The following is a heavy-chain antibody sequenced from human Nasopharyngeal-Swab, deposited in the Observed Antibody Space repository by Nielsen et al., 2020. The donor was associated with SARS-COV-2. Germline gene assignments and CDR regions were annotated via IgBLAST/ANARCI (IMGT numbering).Heavy chain of an antibody. CDR3: ARAASGYSSSWYYYYYYMDV. J-gene: IGHJ6*03. Sequence: ESLKISCAASGFTFSSYSMNWVRQAPGKGLEWVSYISSSSSTIYYADSVKGRFTISRDNAKNSLYLQMNSLRAEDTAVYYCARAASGYSSSWYYYYYYMDVWGKGTTVTVSS. V-gene: IGHV3-48*01. CDR1: GFTFSSYS. CDR2: ISSSSSTI. D-gene: IGHD6-13*01.